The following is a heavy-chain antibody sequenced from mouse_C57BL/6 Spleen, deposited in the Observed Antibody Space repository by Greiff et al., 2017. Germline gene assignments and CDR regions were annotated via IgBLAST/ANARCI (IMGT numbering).Heavy chain of an antibody. CDR2: ISGGGGNT. D-gene: IGHD2-5*01. CDR3: ARTYYSNYAFAY. V-gene: IGHV5-9*01. Sequence: EVMLVESGGGLVKPGGSLKLSCAASGFTFSSYTMSWVRQTPEKRLEWVATISGGGGNTYYPDSVKGRFTISRDNAKNTLYLQMSSVRSEDTALYNCARTYYSNYAFAYWGQGTLVTVSA. J-gene: IGHJ3*01. CDR1: GFTFSSYT.